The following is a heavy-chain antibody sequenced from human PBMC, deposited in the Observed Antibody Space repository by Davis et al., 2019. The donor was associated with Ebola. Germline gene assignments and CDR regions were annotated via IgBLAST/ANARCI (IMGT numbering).Heavy chain of an antibody. J-gene: IGHJ4*02. D-gene: IGHD3-9*01. Sequence: PGGSLRLSCAASGFTFSNFAMHWVRQAPGKGLVWLALIWYDGSNEYYADSVKGRFTISRDNSKSTLFLQMNSLRAEDTAVYYCAAINYDIFTGYYQDYWGQGTQVTVSS. CDR3: AAINYDIFTGYYQDY. V-gene: IGHV3-33*08. CDR2: IWYDGSNE. CDR1: GFTFSNFA.